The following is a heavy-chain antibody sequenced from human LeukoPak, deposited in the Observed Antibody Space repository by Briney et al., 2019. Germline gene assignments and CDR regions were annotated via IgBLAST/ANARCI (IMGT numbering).Heavy chain of an antibody. J-gene: IGHJ6*02. Sequence: GGSLKLSCAASGFIFSGSTMHWVRQASGKGLEWVGRLRSKANNYATAYAASVKGRFTISRDDSKSTAYLQMNSLKLEDTAVYYCTSPIHSGDYDYFYGLDVWGQGTTVTVSS. CDR3: TSPIHSGDYDYFYGLDV. V-gene: IGHV3-73*01. D-gene: IGHD4-17*01. CDR1: GFIFSGST. CDR2: LRSKANNYAT.